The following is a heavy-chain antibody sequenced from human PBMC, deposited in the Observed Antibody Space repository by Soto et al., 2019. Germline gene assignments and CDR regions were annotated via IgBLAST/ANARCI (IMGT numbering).Heavy chain of an antibody. V-gene: IGHV4-30-4*01. Sequence: SETLSLTCSVSGGSINSGDYYWSWIRQSPGKGLEWIGYIYYSGSTYYNPSLKSRSTISIDTSKNQFFLDVDSVTAADTAVYYCARLYTGYEAFDYWGQGTLVPV. CDR2: IYYSGST. CDR3: ARLYTGYEAFDY. J-gene: IGHJ4*02. D-gene: IGHD5-12*01. CDR1: GGSINSGDYY.